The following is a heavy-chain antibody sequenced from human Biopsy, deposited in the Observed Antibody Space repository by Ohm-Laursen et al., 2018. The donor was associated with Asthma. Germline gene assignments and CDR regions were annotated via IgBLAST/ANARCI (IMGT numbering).Heavy chain of an antibody. V-gene: IGHV4-30-2*01. CDR3: ARIYDYWSGHYGFDP. CDR1: GVSVGTRGYS. Sequence: TLSLTCAVSGVSVGTRGYSWTWIRQTPGRGLEWIGYLHHRGTTYYNPSLRSRVAILEDKSRNQFSLNLKSVTAADTAVYYCARIYDYWSGHYGFDPWGQGTLVTVPS. D-gene: IGHD3-3*01. CDR2: LHHRGTT. J-gene: IGHJ5*02.